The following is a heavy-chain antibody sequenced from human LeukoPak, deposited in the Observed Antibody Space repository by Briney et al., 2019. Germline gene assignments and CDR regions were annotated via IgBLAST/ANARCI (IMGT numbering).Heavy chain of an antibody. CDR2: IKQDGSEK. V-gene: IGHV3-7*01. CDR1: GFTFSSYW. D-gene: IGHD6-19*01. J-gene: IGHJ6*03. Sequence: GGSLRLSCAASGFTFSSYWMHWVRHAPGKGLEWVANIKQDGSEKYYVDSVKGRFTISRDNAKNSLYLQMNSLRAEDTAVYYCARGLAVGRYYYYYMDVWGKGTTVTVSS. CDR3: ARGLAVGRYYYYYMDV.